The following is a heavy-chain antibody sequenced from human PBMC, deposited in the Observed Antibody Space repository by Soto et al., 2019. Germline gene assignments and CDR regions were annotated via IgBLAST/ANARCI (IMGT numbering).Heavy chain of an antibody. D-gene: IGHD2-15*01. CDR2: ISGRRGST. V-gene: IGHV3-23*01. CDR1: GFTFSSYA. CDR3: AKDNGFVCSCDGARNPFAF. Sequence: GGSLRLSCAASGFTFSSYAMSWVRQAPGKGLEWVSGISGRRGSTYYADSVKGRFTISRDNSKNTLYLQMRSLRAEDTAVYYCAKDNGFVCSCDGARNPFAFSGQGTMVTVS. J-gene: IGHJ3*01.